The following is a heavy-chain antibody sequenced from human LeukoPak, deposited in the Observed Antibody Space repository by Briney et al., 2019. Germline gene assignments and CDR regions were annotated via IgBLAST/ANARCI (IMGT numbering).Heavy chain of an antibody. J-gene: IGHJ4*02. D-gene: IGHD5-12*01. Sequence: GGSLRLSCAASGFTFSNAWMSWVRQAPGKGLEWVGRIKSKTDGGTTDYAAPVKGRFTISRDDSKNTLYLQMNSLKTEDTAVYYCTTVTPQMGRLRNDWGQGTLVTVSS. CDR2: IKSKTDGGTT. V-gene: IGHV3-15*01. CDR3: TTVTPQMGRLRND. CDR1: GFTFSNAW.